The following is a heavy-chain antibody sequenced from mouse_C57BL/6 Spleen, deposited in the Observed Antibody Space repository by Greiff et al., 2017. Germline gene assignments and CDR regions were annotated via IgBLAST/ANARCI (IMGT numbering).Heavy chain of an antibody. CDR3: ARDYYDYDGNAMDY. J-gene: IGHJ4*01. V-gene: IGHV1-9*01. D-gene: IGHD2-4*01. Sequence: VQLQQSGAELMKPGASVKLSCKATGYTFTGYWIEWVKQRPGHGLEWIGEILPGSGSTNDNEKFKGKATFTADTSSTTAYMQLSSLTTEDSAISYCARDYYDYDGNAMDYWGQGTTVTVSS. CDR2: ILPGSGST. CDR1: GYTFTGYW.